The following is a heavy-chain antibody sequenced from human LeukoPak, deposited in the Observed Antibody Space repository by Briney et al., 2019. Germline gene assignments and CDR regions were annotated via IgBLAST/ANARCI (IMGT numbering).Heavy chain of an antibody. Sequence: ATQTLSLTCTVSGTSISSGAYSWSWVRQHPGKGLEWIAYIYYSGNTYYNPSLKRRVTISVDTSKNQFSLKLSSVTAADTAVYYCARTITIFGALGYFDYWGQGTLVTVSS. J-gene: IGHJ4*02. V-gene: IGHV4-31*03. D-gene: IGHD3-3*01. CDR3: ARTITIFGALGYFDY. CDR2: IYYSGNT. CDR1: GTSISSGAYS.